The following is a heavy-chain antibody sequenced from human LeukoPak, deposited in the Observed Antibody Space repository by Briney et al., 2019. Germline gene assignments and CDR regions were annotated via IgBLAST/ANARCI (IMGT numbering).Heavy chain of an antibody. CDR3: ARVSPVDTAMAYYFDY. CDR2: INHSGST. CDR1: GGSFSGYY. Sequence: SETLSLTCAVYGGSFSGYYWSWIRQPPGKGLESIGEINHSGSTNYNPSLKSRVTISVDTSKNQFSLELTSVTAADTAVYYCARVSPVDTAMAYYFDYWGQGTLVTVSS. V-gene: IGHV4-34*09. D-gene: IGHD5-18*01. J-gene: IGHJ4*02.